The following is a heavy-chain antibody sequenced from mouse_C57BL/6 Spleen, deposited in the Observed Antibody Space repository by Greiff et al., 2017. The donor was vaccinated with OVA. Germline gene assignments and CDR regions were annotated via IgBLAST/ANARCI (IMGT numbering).Heavy chain of an antibody. J-gene: IGHJ2*01. V-gene: IGHV1-80*01. Sequence: VKLMESGAELVKPGASVKISCKASGYAFSSYWMNWVKQRPGKGLEWIGQIYPGDGDTNYNGKFKGKATLTADKSSSTAYMQLSSLTSEDSAVYFCARKDPYGNYFDYWGQGTTLTVSS. CDR3: ARKDPYGNYFDY. CDR2: IYPGDGDT. CDR1: GYAFSSYW. D-gene: IGHD2-1*01.